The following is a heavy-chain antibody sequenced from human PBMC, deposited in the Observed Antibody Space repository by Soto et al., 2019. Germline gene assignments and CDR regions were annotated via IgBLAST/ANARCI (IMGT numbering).Heavy chain of an antibody. J-gene: IGHJ6*02. CDR2: ISGYNGDT. V-gene: IGHV1-18*01. CDR3: AKNGQPPYYYYGMDV. D-gene: IGHD2-8*01. CDR1: GYTFSRYG. Sequence: QGQLVQSGPEAKKPGASVKVSCKASGYTFSRYGISWVRQAPGQGLEWMGWISGYNGDTKYAQKVQGMVSMTIDTSNYTADMELRSLTSDDTAIYYCAKNGQPPYYYYGMDVWGQGTTVTVSS.